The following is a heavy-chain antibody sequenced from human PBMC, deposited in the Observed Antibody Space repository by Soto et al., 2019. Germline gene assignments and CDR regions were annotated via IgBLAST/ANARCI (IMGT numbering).Heavy chain of an antibody. Sequence: QLRLQESGPGLLKPSETLSLTCSVSGASTSSTFHYWGWIRQPPGKGLEWLGSLSHSGNTHYNPSLKSRLFISADNSKSQFSLTLTTVPPADTAVYFCARHMDYNILTGYFDWGQGTLVTVSS. J-gene: IGHJ4*02. CDR2: LSHSGNT. V-gene: IGHV4-39*01. D-gene: IGHD3-9*01. CDR3: ARHMDYNILTGYFD. CDR1: GASTSSTFHY.